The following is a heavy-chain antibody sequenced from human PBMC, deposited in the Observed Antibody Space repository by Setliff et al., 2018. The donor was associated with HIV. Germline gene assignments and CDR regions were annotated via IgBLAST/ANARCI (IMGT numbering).Heavy chain of an antibody. CDR2: INHSGST. CDR1: GGSFSGYD. J-gene: IGHJ5*02. Sequence: PSETLSLTCAVYGGSFSGYDWSWIRQPPGKGLEWIGEINHSGSTNYNPSLKSRVTISVDTSKNQFSLKLYSVTAADTSVYYCARRWGIRGYGSWGQGTLGTVSS. CDR3: ARRWGIRGYGS. V-gene: IGHV4-34*01. D-gene: IGHD5-18*01.